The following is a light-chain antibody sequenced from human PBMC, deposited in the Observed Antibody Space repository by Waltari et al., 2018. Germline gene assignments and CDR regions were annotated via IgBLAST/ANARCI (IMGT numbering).Light chain of an antibody. CDR1: SSDVGGYTY. Sequence: QSALTQPASVSGSPGQSITISCTGTSSDVGGYTYVSWYQQPPGKAPKLMIYDVSKRPSGVSNRFSGSKSGNTASLTISGLQAEDEADYYCSSYTSSSTLVFGGGTKLTVL. CDR3: SSYTSSSTLV. CDR2: DVS. J-gene: IGLJ2*01. V-gene: IGLV2-14*01.